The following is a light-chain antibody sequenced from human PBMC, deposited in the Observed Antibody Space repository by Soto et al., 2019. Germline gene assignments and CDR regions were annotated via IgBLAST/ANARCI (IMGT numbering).Light chain of an antibody. CDR1: SSDVGGHNY. CDR3: SSYTSSNTLV. V-gene: IGLV2-14*01. CDR2: EVT. Sequence: QSALTQPASVSGSPGQSITISCTGTSSDVGGHNYVSWYQQHPGKAPKLMIYEVTSRPSGVSNRFSASKSGNTASLTISGLRADDEADYYCSSYTSSNTLVFGGGTKLTVL. J-gene: IGLJ3*02.